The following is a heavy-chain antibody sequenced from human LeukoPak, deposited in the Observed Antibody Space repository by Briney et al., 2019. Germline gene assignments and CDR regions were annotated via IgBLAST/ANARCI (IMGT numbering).Heavy chain of an antibody. D-gene: IGHD2-2*01. CDR1: GYTLTELS. J-gene: IGHJ4*02. Sequence: ASVKVSCKVSGYTLTELSMHWVRQAPGKGLEWMGGFDPEDGETIYAQKFQGRVTMTEDTSTDTAYMELSSLRSEDTAVYYCATRYCSSTSCYATHFDYWGQGTLVTVSS. CDR2: FDPEDGET. V-gene: IGHV1-24*01. CDR3: ATRYCSSTSCYATHFDY.